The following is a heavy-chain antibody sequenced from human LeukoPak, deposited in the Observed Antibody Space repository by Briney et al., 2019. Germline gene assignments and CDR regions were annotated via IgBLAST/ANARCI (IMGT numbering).Heavy chain of an antibody. V-gene: IGHV4-4*02. CDR1: GGSISSSNW. CDR3: ASGLELVPAAILLYYYYGMDV. J-gene: IGHJ6*02. CDR2: IYQSGST. Sequence: SGTLSLTCAVSGGSISSSNWWSWVRQPPGKGLEGIGEIYQSGSTNYNPSLKSRVTISVDKSKNQFSLKLSSGTAADTAVYYCASGLELVPAAILLYYYYGMDVWGQGPTVTVSS. D-gene: IGHD2-2*02.